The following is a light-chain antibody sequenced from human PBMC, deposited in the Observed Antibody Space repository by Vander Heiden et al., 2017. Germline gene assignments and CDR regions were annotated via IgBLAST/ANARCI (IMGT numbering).Light chain of an antibody. Sequence: QSVLTPPPSASGTPGQRVTISCSGSSSNIGSNYVYWYQQLPGTAPKLLIYSNKQRPSGVPDRFSGSKSGTSASLAISGLRSEDEADYYCAAWDDSLSGYVFGTGTKVTVL. CDR3: AAWDDSLSGYV. J-gene: IGLJ1*01. V-gene: IGLV1-47*02. CDR1: SSNIGSNY. CDR2: SNK.